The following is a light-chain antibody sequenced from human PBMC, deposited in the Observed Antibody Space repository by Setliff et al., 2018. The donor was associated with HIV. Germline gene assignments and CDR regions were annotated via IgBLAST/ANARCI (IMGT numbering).Light chain of an antibody. CDR3: QVWDSSSDWE. Sequence: SYELAQPPSVSVAPGKTARITGGGNNIGSKNVHWYQQKAGQAPVLVVYDDDDRPSGIPERFSGSNSGNTATLTISRVEAGDEADYFCQVWDSSSDWEFGGGTKVTVL. CDR2: DDD. CDR1: NIGSKN. J-gene: IGLJ3*02. V-gene: IGLV3-21*03.